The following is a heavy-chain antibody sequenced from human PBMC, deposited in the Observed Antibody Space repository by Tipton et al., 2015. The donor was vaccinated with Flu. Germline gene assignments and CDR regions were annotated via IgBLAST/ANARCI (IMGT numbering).Heavy chain of an antibody. CDR1: GYTFTSYG. CDR3: ARDYSLSQPSRGLLYDFWSGINYYYYYGMDV. V-gene: IGHV1-18*01. D-gene: IGHD3-3*01. Sequence: QMQLVQSGAEVKKPGASVKVSCKASGYTFTSYGISWVRQAPGQGLEWMGWISAYNGNTNYAQKLQGRVTMTTDTSTSTAYMELRSLRSDDTAVYYCARDYSLSQPSRGLLYDFWSGINYYYYYGMDVWGQGTTVTVSS. J-gene: IGHJ6*02. CDR2: ISAYNGNT.